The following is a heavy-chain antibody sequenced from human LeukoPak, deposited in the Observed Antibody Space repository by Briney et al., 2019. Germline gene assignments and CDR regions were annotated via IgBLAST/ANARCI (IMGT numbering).Heavy chain of an antibody. CDR3: ARVYSRTN. J-gene: IGHJ4*02. CDR1: GGSISSGGYY. V-gene: IGHV4-39*07. CDR2: INHSGST. D-gene: IGHD5-18*01. Sequence: PSETLSLTCTVSGGSISSGGYYWSWIRQPPGKGLEWIGEINHSGSTNYNPSLKSRVTISVDTSKNQFSLKLSSVTAADTAVYYCARVYSRTNWGQGTLVTVSS.